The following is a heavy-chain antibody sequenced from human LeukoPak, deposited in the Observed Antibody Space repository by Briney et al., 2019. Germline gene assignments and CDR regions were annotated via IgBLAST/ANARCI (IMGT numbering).Heavy chain of an antibody. CDR2: INPNSGGT. CDR1: GYTFTGYY. Sequence: ASVKVSCKASGYTFTGYYMHWVRQAPGQGLEWMGWINPNSGGTNYAQKFQGRVTMTRDTSISTAYMELSRLRSDDTAVYYCARDRSGDWYSPSYPDYRGQGTLVTVSS. V-gene: IGHV1-2*02. J-gene: IGHJ4*02. CDR3: ARDRSGDWYSPSYPDY. D-gene: IGHD3-9*01.